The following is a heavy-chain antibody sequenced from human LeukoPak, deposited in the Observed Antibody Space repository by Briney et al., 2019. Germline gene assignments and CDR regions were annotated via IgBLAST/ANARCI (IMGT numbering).Heavy chain of an antibody. J-gene: IGHJ4*02. V-gene: IGHV4-38-2*02. Sequence: KASETLSLTCTVSGYSISSGYYWGWIRQPPGKGLEWIGSIYHSGSTYYNPSLKSRVTISVDTSKNQFSLKLSSVTAADTAVYYCARGTQLWFDYWGQGTLVTVSS. CDR3: ARGTQLWFDY. CDR2: IYHSGST. D-gene: IGHD5-18*01. CDR1: GYSISSGYY.